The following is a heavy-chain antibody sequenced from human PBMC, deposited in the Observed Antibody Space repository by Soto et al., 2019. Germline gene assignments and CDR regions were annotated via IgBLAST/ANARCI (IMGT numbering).Heavy chain of an antibody. J-gene: IGHJ4*02. CDR2: IYYSGST. D-gene: IGHD5-12*01. Sequence: PSETLSLTCTVSGGSISSGDYYWSWIRQPPGKGLEWIGYIYYSGSTYYNPSLKSRVTISVDTSKNQFSLKLSSVTAADTAVYYCAREGDGYNYDYWGRGTLVTVSS. CDR3: AREGDGYNYDY. V-gene: IGHV4-30-4*01. CDR1: GGSISSGDYY.